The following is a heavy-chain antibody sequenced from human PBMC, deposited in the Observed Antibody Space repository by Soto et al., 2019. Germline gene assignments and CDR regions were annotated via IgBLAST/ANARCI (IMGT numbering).Heavy chain of an antibody. Sequence: SQTLSLTCAISGDSVSSNSAAWNWIRQSPSRGLEWLGRTYYRYKWYNDYAVSVKSRITINPDTSKNQFSLQLNSVTPEDTAVYYCSRDTDVYSSGWGNYYYNGMDVWGQGTRVTVSS. D-gene: IGHD6-19*01. CDR3: SRDTDVYSSGWGNYYYNGMDV. J-gene: IGHJ6*02. CDR1: GDSVSSNSAA. CDR2: TYYRYKWYN. V-gene: IGHV6-1*01.